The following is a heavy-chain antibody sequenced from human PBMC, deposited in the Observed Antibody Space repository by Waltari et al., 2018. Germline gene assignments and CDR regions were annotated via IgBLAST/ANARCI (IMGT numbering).Heavy chain of an antibody. CDR3: ARERLPSRSATAIRNFDY. Sequence: QVQLVQSGAEVKKPGSSVKVSCKASGGTFSSYAISWVRQAPGQGLEWMGGIIPILGIANYAQKFQGRVTITADKSTSTAYMELSSLRSEDTAVYYCARERLPSRSATAIRNFDYWGQGTLVTVSS. D-gene: IGHD2-2*02. J-gene: IGHJ4*02. V-gene: IGHV1-69*10. CDR2: IIPILGIA. CDR1: GGTFSSYA.